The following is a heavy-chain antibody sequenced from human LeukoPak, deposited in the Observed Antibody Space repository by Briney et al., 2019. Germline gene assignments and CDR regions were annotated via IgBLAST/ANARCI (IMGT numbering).Heavy chain of an antibody. V-gene: IGHV3-23*01. CDR3: AKKRGGSYYSGSDY. J-gene: IGHJ4*02. Sequence: GGSLRLSCAASGFTFSSYAMNWVRQAPGKGLEWVSAVRGSDAGTSYADSVKGRFTISRDNSKNTLYLQMNSLRAEDTAVYYCAKKRGGSYYSGSDYWGQGTLVTVSS. CDR1: GFTFSSYA. CDR2: VRGSDAGT. D-gene: IGHD1-26*01.